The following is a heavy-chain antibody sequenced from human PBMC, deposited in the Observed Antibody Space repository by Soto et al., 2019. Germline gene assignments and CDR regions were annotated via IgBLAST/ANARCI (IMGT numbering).Heavy chain of an antibody. V-gene: IGHV4-39*01. Sequence: PSETLSLTCSVCGGSISSSSYYWGWIRQPPGKGLEWIGSIYYSGSTYYNPSLKSRVSISVDTSKNQFSLKLSSVTAADTAVYYCARAGYDLWSFLCDAFYIWGQGTMVTVSS. CDR3: ARAGYDLWSFLCDAFYI. CDR1: GGSISSSSYY. CDR2: IYYSGST. J-gene: IGHJ3*02. D-gene: IGHD3-3*01.